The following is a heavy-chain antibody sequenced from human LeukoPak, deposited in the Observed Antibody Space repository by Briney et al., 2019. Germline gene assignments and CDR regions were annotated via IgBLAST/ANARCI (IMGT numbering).Heavy chain of an antibody. D-gene: IGHD3-10*01. Sequence: ASVKVSCKTSAYTFNAYLIHWVRQAPGQGLEWLGMIDPSGGSTAYAQKFQGRVTVTRDTSTSILYMELSSLRSDDTAIYYCARDLGLRGVTNWFDPWGQGTLVTVSS. J-gene: IGHJ5*02. CDR1: AYTFNAYL. V-gene: IGHV1-46*02. CDR3: ARDLGLRGVTNWFDP. CDR2: IDPSGGST.